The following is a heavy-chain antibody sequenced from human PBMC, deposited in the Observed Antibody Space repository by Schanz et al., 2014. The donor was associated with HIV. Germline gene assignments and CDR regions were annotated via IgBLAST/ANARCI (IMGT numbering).Heavy chain of an antibody. CDR3: ASTRERYSGATSGFDY. V-gene: IGHV3-7*01. CDR1: GFIFSNYW. CDR2: INGDGSIT. D-gene: IGHD1-26*01. Sequence: EVQLVESGGGLVQPGGSLRLSCATSGFIFSNYWMTWVRQAPGKGLEWVAAINGDGSITVLADSAKGRFTVSRDIAKKSLYLRMNSLRAEDTAVYYCASTRERYSGATSGFDYWGQGTLVTVST. J-gene: IGHJ4*02.